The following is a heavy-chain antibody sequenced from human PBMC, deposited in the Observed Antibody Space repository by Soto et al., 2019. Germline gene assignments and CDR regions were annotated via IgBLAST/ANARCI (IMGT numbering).Heavy chain of an antibody. CDR3: AKDGVVAATRLYFDY. J-gene: IGHJ4*02. D-gene: IGHD2-15*01. V-gene: IGHV3-30*18. CDR2: ISYDGSNK. CDR1: GFTFSSYG. Sequence: GGSLRLSCAASGFTFSSYGMHWVRQAPGKGLEWVAVISYDGSNKYYADSVKGRFTISRDNSKNTLYLQMNSLRAEDTAVYYCAKDGVVAATRLYFDYWGQGNLVTVSS.